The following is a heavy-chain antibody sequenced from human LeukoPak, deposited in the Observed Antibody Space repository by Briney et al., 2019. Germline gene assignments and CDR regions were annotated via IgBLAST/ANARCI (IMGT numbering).Heavy chain of an antibody. D-gene: IGHD2-2*01. J-gene: IGHJ6*02. CDR1: GGTFSSYA. Sequence: SVKVSCKASGGTFSSYAISWVRQAPGQGLEWLGGIIPIFGTANYAQKFQGRVTITADESTSTAYMELSSLRSEDTAVYYCARAGSSTSYYYYGMDVWGQGTTVTVSS. CDR2: IIPIFGTA. CDR3: ARAGSSTSYYYYGMDV. V-gene: IGHV1-69*13.